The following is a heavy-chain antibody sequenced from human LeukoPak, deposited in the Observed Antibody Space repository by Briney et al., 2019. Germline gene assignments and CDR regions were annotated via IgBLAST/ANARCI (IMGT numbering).Heavy chain of an antibody. V-gene: IGHV1-69*13. Sequence: GASVKVSCKASGGTFSNYAFSWVRQAPGQGLDWMGGIIPSFGTANYSQKFQGRVTITADESTSTAYMELSSLRSEDTAIYYCARDPRTSRYSYGLGYWGQGTLVTVSS. J-gene: IGHJ4*02. CDR2: IIPSFGTA. D-gene: IGHD5-18*01. CDR1: GGTFSNYA. CDR3: ARDPRTSRYSYGLGY.